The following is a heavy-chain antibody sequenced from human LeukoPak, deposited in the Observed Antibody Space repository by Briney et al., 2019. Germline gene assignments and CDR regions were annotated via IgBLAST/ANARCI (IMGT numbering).Heavy chain of an antibody. Sequence: ASVKVSCKASGYTFTGYFMHWVRQAPGQGLEWMGWINPKTGVTNYEQKFQGRVIMTRDTSISTVYMEVTRPTSDDTAVYYCARHMTTANNWFDPWGQGTLVTVSS. CDR2: INPKTGVT. V-gene: IGHV1-2*02. CDR1: GYTFTGYF. CDR3: ARHMTTANNWFDP. J-gene: IGHJ5*02. D-gene: IGHD1-1*01.